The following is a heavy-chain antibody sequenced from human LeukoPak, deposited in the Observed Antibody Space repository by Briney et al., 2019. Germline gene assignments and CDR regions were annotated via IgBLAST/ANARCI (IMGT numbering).Heavy chain of an antibody. CDR3: ARDKVATPYYFDY. J-gene: IGHJ4*02. D-gene: IGHD5-12*01. V-gene: IGHV3-30-3*01. CDR2: ISYDGSNK. Sequence: GGSLRLSCAASGFTFSSYAMYWVRQAPGKGLEWVAVISYDGSNKYYADSVKGRFTISRDNSKNTLYLQMNSLRAEDTAVYYCARDKVATPYYFDYWGQGTLVTVSS. CDR1: GFTFSSYA.